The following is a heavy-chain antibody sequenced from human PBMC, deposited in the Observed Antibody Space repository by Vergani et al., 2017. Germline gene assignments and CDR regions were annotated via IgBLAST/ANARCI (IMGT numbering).Heavy chain of an antibody. CDR2: IYYSGST. J-gene: IGHJ5*02. Sequence: QLQLQESGPGLVKPSATLSLTCSVSGASIRSSNYYWGWIRQPPGKGLEWIASIYYSGSTYYNPSLKSRVTISVDTSKNQFSLKLSYMTAVDTAVYFCARHSTVEWLVKLGWIDPWGQGILVTVSS. CDR1: GASIRSSNYY. V-gene: IGHV4-39*01. D-gene: IGHD6-19*01. CDR3: ARHSTVEWLVKLGWIDP.